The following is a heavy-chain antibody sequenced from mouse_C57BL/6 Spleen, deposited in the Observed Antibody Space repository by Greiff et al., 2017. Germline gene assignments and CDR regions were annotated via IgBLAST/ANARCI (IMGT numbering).Heavy chain of an antibody. CDR3: ARKGGYDGYYVLFDD. J-gene: IGHJ2*01. Sequence: QVQLQQPGAELVKPGASVKMSCKASGYTFTSYWITWVKQRPGQGLEWIGDIYPGSGSTNYNEKFKSKATLTVDTSSSTAYMQLSSLTSEDSAVYYCARKGGYDGYYVLFDDWGQGTTLTVSS. V-gene: IGHV1-55*01. CDR2: IYPGSGST. D-gene: IGHD2-3*01. CDR1: GYTFTSYW.